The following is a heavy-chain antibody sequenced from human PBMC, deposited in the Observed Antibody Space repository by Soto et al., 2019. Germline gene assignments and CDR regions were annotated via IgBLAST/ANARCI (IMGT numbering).Heavy chain of an antibody. CDR3: ARFTNRIRAIGY. V-gene: IGHV1-46*03. CDR2: INPSGGST. Sequence: QVQLVQSGAEVKKPGASVKVSCKASGYTFTSFYMHWVRQAPGQGLEWMGIINPSGGSTSYAQKFQGRVTMTRDTSTSTVYMELSSLRSEDTAVYYCARFTNRIRAIGYWGQGTLVTVSS. J-gene: IGHJ4*02. D-gene: IGHD3-10*01. CDR1: GYTFTSFY.